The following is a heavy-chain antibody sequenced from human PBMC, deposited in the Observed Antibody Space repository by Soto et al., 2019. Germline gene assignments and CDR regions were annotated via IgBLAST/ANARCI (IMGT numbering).Heavy chain of an antibody. CDR1: GGSISSGGYS. D-gene: IGHD2-8*01. CDR3: ARVSVYWFDP. V-gene: IGHV4-30-2*01. CDR2: IYHSGST. Sequence: SETLSLTCAVSGGSISSGGYSWSWTRQPPGKGLEWIGYIYHSGSTYYNPSLKSRVTISVDRSKNQFSLKLSSVTAADTAVYYCARVSVYWFDPWGQGTLVTVSS. J-gene: IGHJ5*02.